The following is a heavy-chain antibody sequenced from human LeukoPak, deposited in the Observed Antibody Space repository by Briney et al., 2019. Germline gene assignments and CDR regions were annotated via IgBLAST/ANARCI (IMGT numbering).Heavy chain of an antibody. V-gene: IGHV4-4*02. D-gene: IGHD1-1*01. CDR3: ARTTSEHGWFDP. Sequence: SETLSLTCAVSGGSISSSNWWSWVRQPPGKGLEWIGEIYHSGSTNYNPSLKGRVTISVDKSKNQFSLKLSSVTAADTAVYYCARTTSEHGWFDPWGQGTLVTVSS. J-gene: IGHJ5*02. CDR1: GGSISSSNW. CDR2: IYHSGST.